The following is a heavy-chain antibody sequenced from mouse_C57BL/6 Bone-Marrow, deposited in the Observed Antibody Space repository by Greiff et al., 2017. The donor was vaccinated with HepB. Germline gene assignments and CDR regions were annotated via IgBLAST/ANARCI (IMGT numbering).Heavy chain of an antibody. Sequence: QVQLQQPGAELVKPGASVKLSCKASGYTFTSYWMQWVKQRPGQGLEWIGEIDPSDSYTNYNQKFKGKATLTVDTSSSTAYMQLSSLTSEDSAVYYCARHPIYYDYDGDAMDYWGQGTSVTVSS. CDR2: IDPSDSYT. CDR3: ARHPIYYDYDGDAMDY. CDR1: GYTFTSYW. D-gene: IGHD2-4*01. V-gene: IGHV1-50*01. J-gene: IGHJ4*01.